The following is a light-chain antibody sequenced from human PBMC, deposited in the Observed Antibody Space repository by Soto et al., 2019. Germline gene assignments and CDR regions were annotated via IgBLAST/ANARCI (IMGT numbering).Light chain of an antibody. V-gene: IGLV4-69*01. J-gene: IGLJ2*01. CDR3: QTWGTTVV. CDR2: LNSDGSH. Sequence: QAVVTQSPSASASLGASVKLTCTLSSGHSSYAIAWHQQQPEKGPRFLMKLNSDGSHSKGDGIPDRFSGSYSGAERYLTISSLQSEDEADYYCQTWGTTVVFGGGTKLTVL. CDR1: SGHSSYA.